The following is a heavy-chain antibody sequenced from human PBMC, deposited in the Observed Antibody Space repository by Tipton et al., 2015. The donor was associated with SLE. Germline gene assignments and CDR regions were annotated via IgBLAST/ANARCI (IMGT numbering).Heavy chain of an antibody. CDR1: GFAFSNTW. J-gene: IGHJ4*02. V-gene: IGHV3-7*01. D-gene: IGHD2-15*01. Sequence: GSLRLSCAASGFAFSNTWMTWARQVPGKGLEWVANRNQDDSVKFSVDSVKGRFTISGDSAKNSLYLQMNSLRAEDTAVYYCARSYCSGGSCYPGLYWGQGTLVTVSS. CDR2: RNQDDSVK. CDR3: ARSYCSGGSCYPGLY.